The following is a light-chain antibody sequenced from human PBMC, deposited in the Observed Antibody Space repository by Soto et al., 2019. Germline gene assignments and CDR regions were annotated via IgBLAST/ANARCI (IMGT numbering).Light chain of an antibody. J-gene: IGKJ1*01. CDR2: KAS. V-gene: IGKV1-5*03. CDR3: LHYNTYSRA. CDR1: QSISTY. Sequence: DIQMTQSPSTLSASVGDRVTITCRASQSISTYLAWYQQKPGKAPKLLIYKASSLESGVPSRFSGSGSGTEFTLTISSLQPDDFATYYCLHYNTYSRAFGQGTKVEIK.